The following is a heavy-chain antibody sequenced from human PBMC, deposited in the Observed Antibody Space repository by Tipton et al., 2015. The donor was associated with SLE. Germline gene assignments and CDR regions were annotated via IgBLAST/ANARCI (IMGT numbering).Heavy chain of an antibody. CDR1: GYTFTSYG. Sequence: QLVQSGPEVKKPGASVKVSCKASGYTFTSYGISWVRQAPGQGLEWMGWISTYNANTHYAQKLQGRVTMTTYTSTSTAYMELRSLRSGDTAVYYCAREVYSGSYYYYYVKDVWGQGTTVSISS. J-gene: IGHJ6*02. V-gene: IGHV1-18*01. CDR3: AREVYSGSYYYYYVKDV. D-gene: IGHD2-8*01. CDR2: ISTYNANT.